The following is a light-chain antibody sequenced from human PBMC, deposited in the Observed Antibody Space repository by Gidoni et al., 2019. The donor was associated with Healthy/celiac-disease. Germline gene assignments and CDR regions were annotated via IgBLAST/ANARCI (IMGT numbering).Light chain of an antibody. CDR3: CSYAGGYTYV. CDR1: SSDVGGYNY. CDR2: NVN. Sequence: QPALTHPRPVSGSPGQPVTISCTGPSSDVGGYNYVSWYQQHPGKAPKLMIYNVNQRPSGVPDHFSGSKSGNTASLTISGLQAEDEADYFCCSYAGGYTYVFGGGTKLTVL. V-gene: IGLV2-11*02. J-gene: IGLJ2*01.